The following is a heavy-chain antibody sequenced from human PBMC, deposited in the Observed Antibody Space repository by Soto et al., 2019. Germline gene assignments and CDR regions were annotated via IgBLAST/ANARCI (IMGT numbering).Heavy chain of an antibody. J-gene: IGHJ6*02. V-gene: IGHV3-23*01. D-gene: IGHD1-20*01. CDR3: AKDNWNDHLNYYYGMDV. CDR2: ISGSGGST. CDR1: GFTFSSYA. Sequence: EVQLLESGGGLVQPGGSLRLSCAASGFTFSSYAMSWVRQAPGKGLEWVSAISGSGGSTYYADSVKGRFTISRDNSKTTLYLQMNSLRAEDTAVYYCAKDNWNDHLNYYYGMDVWGQGTTVTVSS.